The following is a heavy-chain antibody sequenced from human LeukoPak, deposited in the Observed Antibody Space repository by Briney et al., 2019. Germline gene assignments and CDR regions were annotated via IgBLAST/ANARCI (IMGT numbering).Heavy chain of an antibody. CDR3: ARGHSGYLDY. CDR2: IYYSGST. V-gene: IGHV4-59*01. J-gene: IGHJ4*02. Sequence: KPSETLSLTCTVSGGSISSYYWSWIRQPPGKGLEWIGYIYYSGSTNYNPSLKSRVTISVDTSKNQFSLKLSSVTAADTAVYYRARGHSGYLDYWGQGTLVTVSS. D-gene: IGHD1-26*01. CDR1: GGSISSYY.